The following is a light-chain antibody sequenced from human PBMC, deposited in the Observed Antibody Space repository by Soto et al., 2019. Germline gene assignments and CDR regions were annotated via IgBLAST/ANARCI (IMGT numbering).Light chain of an antibody. Sequence: QSTLTQPAFVSGSPGQSITISCTGTSSDVGGYNYVSWYQQHPGKAPKLMIYDVSNRPSGVSNRFSGSKSGNTASLTISGLQAEDEADYYCSSYTTSGSLVFGGGTKVTV. CDR3: SSYTTSGSLV. CDR2: DVS. J-gene: IGLJ2*01. V-gene: IGLV2-14*01. CDR1: SSDVGGYNY.